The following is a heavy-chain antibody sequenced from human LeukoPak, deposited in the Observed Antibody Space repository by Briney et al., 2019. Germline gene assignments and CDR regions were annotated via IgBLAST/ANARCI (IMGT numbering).Heavy chain of an antibody. J-gene: IGHJ5*02. V-gene: IGHV4-30-4*01. Sequence: SETLSLTCTVSGGSISSGDYYWSWIRQPPGKGLEWIGYIYYGGSTYYNPSLKSRVTISVGTSKNQFSLKLSSVTAADTAVYYCAREVTTVTTSQRVSYWFDPWGQGTLVTVSS. CDR1: GGSISSGDYY. D-gene: IGHD4-11*01. CDR3: AREVTTVTTSQRVSYWFDP. CDR2: IYYGGST.